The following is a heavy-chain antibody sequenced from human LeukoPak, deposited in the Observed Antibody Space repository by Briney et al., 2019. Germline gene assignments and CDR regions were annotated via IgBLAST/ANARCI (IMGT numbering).Heavy chain of an antibody. J-gene: IGHJ4*02. CDR1: GFTFSSYA. CDR3: ATPGRYYDFWSGYPRAFDY. V-gene: IGHV3-30-3*01. D-gene: IGHD3-3*01. CDR2: ISYDGSNK. Sequence: GGSLRLSCAASGFTFSSYAMHWVRQAPGKGLEWVAVISYDGSNKYYADSVKGRFTISRDNSKNTLYLQMNSLRAEDTAVCYCATPGRYYDFWSGYPRAFDYWGQGTLVTVSS.